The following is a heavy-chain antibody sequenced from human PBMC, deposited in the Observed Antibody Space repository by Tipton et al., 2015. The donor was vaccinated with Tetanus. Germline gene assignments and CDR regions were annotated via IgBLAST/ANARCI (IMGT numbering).Heavy chain of an antibody. Sequence: QMQLVQSGAEVKKPGASVKVSCKASGYTFTGYYIYWVRQAPGQGLEWMGWIDPNSGGTVYAQKFQGRVPMTRDTSISTAYMELRSLRSDDTAVYYCVRDRGDYIYYGMDVWGPGTTVTVS. CDR3: VRDRGDYIYYGMDV. J-gene: IGHJ6*02. CDR2: IDPNSGGT. CDR1: GYTFTGYY. D-gene: IGHD3-22*01. V-gene: IGHV1-2*02.